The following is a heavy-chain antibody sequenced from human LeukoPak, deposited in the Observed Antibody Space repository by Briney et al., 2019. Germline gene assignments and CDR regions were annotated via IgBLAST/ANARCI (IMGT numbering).Heavy chain of an antibody. V-gene: IGHV4-34*01. CDR1: GGSFSGYY. Sequence: SETLSLTCAVYGGSFSGYYWSWIRQPPGKGLEWIREINHSGSTNYNSSLKSRVTISVDTSKNQFSLKLSSVTAADTAVYYCARYLWFGENYYFDYWGQGTLVTVSS. CDR2: INHSGST. CDR3: ARYLWFGENYYFDY. D-gene: IGHD3-10*01. J-gene: IGHJ4*02.